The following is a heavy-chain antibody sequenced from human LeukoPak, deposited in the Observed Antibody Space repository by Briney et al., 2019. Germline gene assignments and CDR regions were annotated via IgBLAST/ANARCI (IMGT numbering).Heavy chain of an antibody. J-gene: IGHJ4*02. D-gene: IGHD2-21*01. CDR2: INPSGGST. CDR3: ASPAYCGGDCYPALFDY. CDR1: GYTFTSYY. V-gene: IGHV1-46*01. Sequence: GASVKVSCKASGYTFTSYYMHWVRQAPGQGLEWMGIINPSGGSTSYAQKFQGRVTMTRDTSTSTVYMELSSLRSEDTAVYYCASPAYCGGDCYPALFDYWGQGTLVTVSS.